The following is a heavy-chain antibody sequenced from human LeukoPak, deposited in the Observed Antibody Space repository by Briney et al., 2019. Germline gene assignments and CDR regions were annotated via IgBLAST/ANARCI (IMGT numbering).Heavy chain of an antibody. J-gene: IGHJ6*02. V-gene: IGHV3-21*01. CDR3: ARVPGQYYYYGMDV. CDR1: AFTFRTYS. CDR2: ISSSSSYI. Sequence: PGGSLRLSCVASAFTFRTYSMHWVRQAPGKGLEWVSSISSSSSYIYYADSLKGRFTISRDNAKNSLYLQMNSLRAEDTAVYYCARVPGQYYYYGMDVWGQGTTVTVSS.